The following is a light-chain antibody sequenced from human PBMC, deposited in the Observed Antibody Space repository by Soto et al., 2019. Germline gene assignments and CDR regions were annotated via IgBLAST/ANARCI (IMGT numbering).Light chain of an antibody. V-gene: IGKV3-15*01. Sequence: EVVMTQSPATLSVSPGERATLSCRASQSVNANLAWYQQKPGKAPRLLIHGASNRATGIPARFSGSGFGTEFILTLSSLQSEDFAVYSCQQSNTSLWTFSQGTKVEI. CDR3: QQSNTSLWT. CDR2: GAS. CDR1: QSVNAN. J-gene: IGKJ1*01.